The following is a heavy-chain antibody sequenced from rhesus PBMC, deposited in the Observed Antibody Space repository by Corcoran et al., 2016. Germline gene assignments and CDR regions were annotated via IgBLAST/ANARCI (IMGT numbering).Heavy chain of an antibody. CDR2: SGGRSGST. J-gene: IGHJ4*01. CDR1: GGSIRGYS. V-gene: IGHV4-165*02. CDR3: ARIRYSGSWNFDY. D-gene: IGHD6-25*01. Sequence: VQLQESGPGLVKPSETLSLTCAVSGGSIRGYSWNWLRPPPGKGLEWIGYSGGRSGSTYYNPSLKSRVTISTDTSKNQFSLKLSSVTAADTAVYYCARIRYSGSWNFDYWGQGVLVTVSS.